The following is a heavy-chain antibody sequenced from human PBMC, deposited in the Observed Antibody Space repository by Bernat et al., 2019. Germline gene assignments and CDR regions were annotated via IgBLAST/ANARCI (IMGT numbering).Heavy chain of an antibody. J-gene: IGHJ4*02. CDR2: ILGSGGAT. V-gene: IGHV3-23*01. Sequence: EVQLLESGGGLVQPGGSLRLSCAASGFTFSTYAMSWVRQSPGKGLDWVSTILGSGGATYYADSVKGRFTISRDNSKNTLYLQMNSLGAEDTAVYYCSTGGYFLDYWGQGTLVTVSS. CDR1: GFTFSTYA. D-gene: IGHD1-26*01. CDR3: STGGYFLDY.